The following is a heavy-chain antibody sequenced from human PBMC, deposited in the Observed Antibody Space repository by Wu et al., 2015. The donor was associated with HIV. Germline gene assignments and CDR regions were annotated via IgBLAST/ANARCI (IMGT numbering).Heavy chain of an antibody. D-gene: IGHD3-9*01. V-gene: IGHV1-69*12. Sequence: QVQLVQSGAEVKKPGSSVMVSCKASGDTFSSYAINWVRQAPGQGLEWMGGIIPIFGTVTYAQTFQGRVTISADESTKTVDMELRSLRSEDTAVYYCARDWRFRGVFDDLYMDVWGNGTTVVVSS. CDR1: GDTFSSYA. CDR2: IIPIFGTV. CDR3: ARDWRFRGVFDDLYMDV. J-gene: IGHJ6*03.